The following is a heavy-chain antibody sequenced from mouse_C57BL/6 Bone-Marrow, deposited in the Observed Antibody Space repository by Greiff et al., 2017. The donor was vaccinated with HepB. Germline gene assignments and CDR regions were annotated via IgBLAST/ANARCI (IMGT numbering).Heavy chain of an antibody. CDR3: TAGSHFDY. J-gene: IGHJ2*01. V-gene: IGHV14-4*01. D-gene: IGHD1-1*01. Sequence: DVQLQESGAELVRPGASVKLSCTASGFNIKDDYMHWVKQRPEQGLEWIGWIDPENGDTEYASKFQGKATITADTSSNTAYLQLSSLTSEDTAVYYCTAGSHFDYWGQGTTLTVSS. CDR2: IDPENGDT. CDR1: GFNIKDDY.